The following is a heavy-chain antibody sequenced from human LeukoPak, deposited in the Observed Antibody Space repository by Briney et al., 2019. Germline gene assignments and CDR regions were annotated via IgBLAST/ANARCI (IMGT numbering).Heavy chain of an antibody. CDR2: MNPNSGNT. CDR1: GYTFTSYD. J-gene: IGHJ6*03. V-gene: IGHV1-8*01. CDR3: ARDGTAVGATPPSYYYYYMDV. D-gene: IGHD1-26*01. Sequence: GASVKVSCKASGYTFTSYDINWVRQATGQGLEWMGWMNPNSGNTGYAQKFQGRVTMTRNTSISTAYMELSSLRSEDTAVYYCARDGTAVGATPPSYYYYYMDVWGKGTTVTISS.